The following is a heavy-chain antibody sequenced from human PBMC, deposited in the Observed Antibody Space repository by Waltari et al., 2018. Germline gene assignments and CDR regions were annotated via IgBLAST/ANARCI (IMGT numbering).Heavy chain of an antibody. CDR1: GGSVSSSSHY. D-gene: IGHD2-21*01. CDR3: ASVNALAYCGGDCYDP. Sequence: QLQLQESGPGLVKPSETLSLTCTVSGGSVSSSSHYWGGVRQPPGKGLQWIGTSYYGGITYHNPSLKIRVTISIDTSKNQSSLKWSSVTAADTAVYYCASVNALAYCGGDCYDPWGQGTLVTVSS. J-gene: IGHJ5*02. CDR2: SYYGGIT. V-gene: IGHV4-39*01.